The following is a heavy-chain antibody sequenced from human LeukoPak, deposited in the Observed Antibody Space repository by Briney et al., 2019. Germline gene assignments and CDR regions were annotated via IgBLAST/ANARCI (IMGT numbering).Heavy chain of an antibody. CDR2: LHYSVTT. J-gene: IGHJ4*02. CDR3: ARLTALGTANDY. CDR1: GGSITSTTYY. Sequence: ASETLSLTCTVSGGSITSTTYYWGWARQPPGKGLEWIGSLHYSVTTYFNPSVKSRVTISADTSKNQFSLKLTSVTAADTAVYYCARLTALGTANDYWGQGTLVTVSS. D-gene: IGHD6-13*01. V-gene: IGHV4-39*01.